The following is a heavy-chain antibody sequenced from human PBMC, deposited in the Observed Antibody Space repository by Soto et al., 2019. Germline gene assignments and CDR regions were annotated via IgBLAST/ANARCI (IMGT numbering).Heavy chain of an antibody. D-gene: IGHD4-17*01. CDR1: GFTFSSHG. V-gene: IGHV3-23*01. J-gene: IGHJ1*01. CDR3: AKDNHAHDYGDYSSIVS. CDR2: IIGSGGST. Sequence: PGGSLRLSCAASGFTFSSHGMSWVRQAPGKGLECVLAIIGSGGSTYYADSVKGRFTISRDNSKNTLYLQMNSLRAEDTAVYYCAKDNHAHDYGDYSSIVSWGQGTLVTVSS.